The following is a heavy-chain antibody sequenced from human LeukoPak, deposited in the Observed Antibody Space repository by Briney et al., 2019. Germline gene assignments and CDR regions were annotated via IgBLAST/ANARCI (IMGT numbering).Heavy chain of an antibody. V-gene: IGHV2-5*08. CDR2: IYWDDDK. Sequence: TLSLTCTVSGGSISSYYWSWIRQPPGKALEWLALIYWDDDKRYSPSLKSRLTITKDTSKNQVVLTITNMDPVDTATYYCAHYYDSSEDYWGQGTLVTVSS. J-gene: IGHJ4*02. D-gene: IGHD3-22*01. CDR1: GGSISSYYW. CDR3: AHYYDSSEDY.